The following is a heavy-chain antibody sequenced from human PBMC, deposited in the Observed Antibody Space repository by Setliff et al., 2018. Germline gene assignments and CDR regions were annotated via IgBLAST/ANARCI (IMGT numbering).Heavy chain of an antibody. V-gene: IGHV4-39*01. CDR2: ISHSANK. CDR1: GGSISDNSYY. Sequence: KASETLSLTCTVSGGSISDNSYYWGWIRQPPGKELEWIGGISHSANKYYNPSFRGRVTISGDTSSNQFSLNLNSVTAADTAVYYCARHKVIKKEFIRLTWFDPWGQGTLVTVSS. J-gene: IGHJ5*02. CDR3: ARHKVIKKEFIRLTWFDP. D-gene: IGHD3-10*01.